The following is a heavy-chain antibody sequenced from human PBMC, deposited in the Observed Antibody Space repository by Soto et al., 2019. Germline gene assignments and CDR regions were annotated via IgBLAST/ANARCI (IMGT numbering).Heavy chain of an antibody. Sequence: QVQLVQSGAEVKKPGASVKVSCKASGYTFTSYDINWVRQATGQGLEWMGWMNPNSGNTGYAQKFQGRVTMTRNTRISPXXIELSSARSDATAMSCRARGGYDLWRGLYYYGMDVWGHGTTVTVSS. CDR3: ARGGYDLWRGLYYYGMDV. CDR2: MNPNSGNT. J-gene: IGHJ6*02. V-gene: IGHV1-8*01. D-gene: IGHD3-3*01. CDR1: GYTFTSYD.